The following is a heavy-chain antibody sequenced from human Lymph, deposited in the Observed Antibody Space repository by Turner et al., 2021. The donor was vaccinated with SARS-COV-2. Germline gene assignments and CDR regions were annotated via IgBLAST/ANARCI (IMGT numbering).Heavy chain of an antibody. Sequence: QVQLLESGGGVVQPGRSLRLSCAASGFTFSSYGMHWVRQAPGKGLEWVAVISYDGSNKYYADSVKGRFTISRDNSKNTLYLQMNSLRAEDTAVYYCAKVRSIFGVVIGGMDVWGQGTTVTVSS. CDR3: AKVRSIFGVVIGGMDV. J-gene: IGHJ6*02. CDR1: GFTFSSYG. V-gene: IGHV3-30*18. CDR2: ISYDGSNK. D-gene: IGHD3-3*01.